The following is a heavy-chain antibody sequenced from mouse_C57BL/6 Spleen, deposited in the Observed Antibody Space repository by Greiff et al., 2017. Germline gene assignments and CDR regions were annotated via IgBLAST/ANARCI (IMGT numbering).Heavy chain of an antibody. D-gene: IGHD2-4*01. J-gene: IGHJ4*01. CDR3: ARAPIYYDYDEYYYAMDY. CDR1: GYSITSGYY. V-gene: IGHV3-6*01. Sequence: EVQLQQSGPGLVKPSQSLSLTCSVTGYSITSGYYWNWIRQFPGNKLEWMGYISYDGSNNYNPSLKNRISITRDTSKNQFFLKLNSVTTEDTATYYCARAPIYYDYDEYYYAMDYWGQGTSVTVSS. CDR2: ISYDGSN.